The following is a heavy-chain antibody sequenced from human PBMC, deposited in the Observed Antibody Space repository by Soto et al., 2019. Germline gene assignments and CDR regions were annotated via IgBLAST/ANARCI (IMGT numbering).Heavy chain of an antibody. CDR1: GFTFRSFT. V-gene: IGHV3-21*01. D-gene: IGHD6-13*01. CDR2: ISSNSAYI. J-gene: IGHJ5*02. Sequence: EVHLVESEGGLVKPGGSLRLSCAASGFTFRSFTMNWVRQAPGKGLEWVSNISSNSAYIYYTDSLRGRFTISRDNAKNSLHLQMNSLRAEDTAVYYCTRDASRDSSARGWFDPWDPGTLVTVSS. CDR3: TRDASRDSSARGWFDP.